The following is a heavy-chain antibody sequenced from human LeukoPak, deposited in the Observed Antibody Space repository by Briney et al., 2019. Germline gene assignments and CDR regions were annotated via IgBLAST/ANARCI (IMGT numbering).Heavy chain of an antibody. D-gene: IGHD6-6*01. CDR3: ARYTQLEYSSSSRGFDY. Sequence: SETLSLTCTVSGGSISSYYWSWIRQPPGKGLEWIGYIYYSGSTNYNPSLKSRVTISVDTSKNQFSLKLSSVTAADTAAYYCARYTQLEYSSSSRGFDYWGQGTLVTVSS. V-gene: IGHV4-59*01. CDR2: IYYSGST. CDR1: GGSISSYY. J-gene: IGHJ4*02.